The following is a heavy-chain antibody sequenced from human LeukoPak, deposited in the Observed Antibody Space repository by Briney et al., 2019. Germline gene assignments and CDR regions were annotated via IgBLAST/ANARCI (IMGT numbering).Heavy chain of an antibody. CDR3: ARDHSGWYVDY. Sequence: PGGSLRLSCAASGFTLSRNGMHWVCQAPGKGLEWVGDIWYDGSKKYYADSVKGRFTISRDISKNTVYLQMDSLRAEDTAVYYCARDHSGWYVDYWGQGTLVTVSS. V-gene: IGHV3-33*01. CDR2: IWYDGSKK. J-gene: IGHJ4*02. CDR1: GFTLSRNG. D-gene: IGHD6-19*01.